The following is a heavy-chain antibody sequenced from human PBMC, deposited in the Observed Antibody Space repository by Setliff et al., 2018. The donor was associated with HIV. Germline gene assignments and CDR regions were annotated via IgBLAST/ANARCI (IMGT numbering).Heavy chain of an antibody. V-gene: IGHV4-34*01. Sequence: ETLSLTCAVYGGPLSGHYWSWIRQPPGQGLEWIGETSHSGKTKYNPSLNSRVTISVDTSKNKFSLQLTSVTAADTAVYYCVTSSSWSSRLNFWGRGMLVTVSS. CDR1: GGPLSGHY. J-gene: IGHJ4*02. CDR2: TSHSGKT. D-gene: IGHD2-2*01. CDR3: VTSSSWSSRLNF.